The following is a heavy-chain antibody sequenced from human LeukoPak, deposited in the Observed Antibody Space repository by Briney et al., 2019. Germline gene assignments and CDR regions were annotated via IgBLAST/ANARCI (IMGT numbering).Heavy chain of an antibody. CDR1: GGSISNYY. V-gene: IGHV4-59*08. D-gene: IGHD6-13*01. Sequence: PSETLSLTCTVSGGSISNYYWSWIRQPPGKGLECMGYIYYSGTTNYNPSLKSRVTISVDTSKNQFSLKLSSVTAADTAVYYCARHGGYSSPYVHWGQGTLVTVSS. CDR3: ARHGGYSSPYVH. CDR2: IYYSGTT. J-gene: IGHJ1*01.